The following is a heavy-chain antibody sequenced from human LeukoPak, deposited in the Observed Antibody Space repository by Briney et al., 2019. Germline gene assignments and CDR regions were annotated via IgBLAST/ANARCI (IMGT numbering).Heavy chain of an antibody. CDR1: GGSISSGGYS. D-gene: IGHD3-3*01. CDR2: IYHSGST. V-gene: IGHV4-30-2*02. Sequence: PSQTLSLTCAVSGGSISSGGYSWSWIRQPPGKGLEWIGYIYHSGSTYYNPSLKSRVTISVDRSKNQFSLKLSSVTAADTAVYYCARLDLDPTYYYYYGMDVWGQGTTVTVSS. J-gene: IGHJ6*02. CDR3: ARLDLDPTYYYYYGMDV.